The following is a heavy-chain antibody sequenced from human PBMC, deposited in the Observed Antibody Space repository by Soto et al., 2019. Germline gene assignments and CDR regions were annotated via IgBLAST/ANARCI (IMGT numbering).Heavy chain of an antibody. CDR1: GVTFSSET. V-gene: IGHV1-69*01. CDR2: IIPLLGTA. J-gene: IGHJ4*02. Sequence: QVQLVQSGADVKKPGSSVKVSCQASGVTFSSETLGWVRQAPGQGLEWVGGIIPLLGTASYAQKVQGRVTITADESTSTVYMELSSLRSDDTAVYFCATELGENPASPFDAWGQGTLVTVSS. CDR3: ATELGENPASPFDA. D-gene: IGHD3-10*01.